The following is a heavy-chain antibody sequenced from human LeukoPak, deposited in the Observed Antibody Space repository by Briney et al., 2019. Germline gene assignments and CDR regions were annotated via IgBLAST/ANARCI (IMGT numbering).Heavy chain of an antibody. V-gene: IGHV3-7*01. CDR2: IKQDGSEK. D-gene: IGHD1-26*01. CDR1: GFTFSSYW. Sequence: GGSLRLSCAASGFTFSSYWMSWVRQAPGKGLGWVANIKQDGSEKYYVDSVKGRFTISRDNAKNSLYLQMNSLRAEDTAVYYCARAGSEWELPKAIFDYWGQGTLVTVSS. CDR3: ARAGSEWELPKAIFDY. J-gene: IGHJ4*02.